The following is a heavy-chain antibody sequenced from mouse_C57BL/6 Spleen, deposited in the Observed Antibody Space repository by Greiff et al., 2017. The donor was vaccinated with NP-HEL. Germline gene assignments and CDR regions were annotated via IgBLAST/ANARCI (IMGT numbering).Heavy chain of an antibody. CDR1: GYTFTSYW. J-gene: IGHJ3*01. D-gene: IGHD2-4*01. Sequence: VQLQQSGTVLARPGASVKMSCKTSGYTFTSYWMHWVKQRPGQGLEWIGAIYPGNSDTSYNQKFKGKAKLTAVTSASTAYMELSSLTNEDSAVYYCTRSRDYDYAWFADWGQGTLVTVSA. CDR3: TRSRDYDYAWFAD. V-gene: IGHV1-5*01. CDR2: IYPGNSDT.